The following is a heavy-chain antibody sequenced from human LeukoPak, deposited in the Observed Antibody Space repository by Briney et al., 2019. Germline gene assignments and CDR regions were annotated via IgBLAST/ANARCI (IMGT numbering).Heavy chain of an antibody. CDR1: GGTFSSYA. CDR2: IIPIFGTA. J-gene: IGHJ5*02. V-gene: IGHV1-69*05. CDR3: AREGYCSGGSCYPGYNWFDP. D-gene: IGHD2-15*01. Sequence: GASVKVSCKASGGTFSSYAISWVRQAPGQGLERMGGIIPIFGTANYAQKFQGRVTITTDESTSTAYMELSSLRSEDTAVYYCAREGYCSGGSCYPGYNWFDPWGQGTLVTVSS.